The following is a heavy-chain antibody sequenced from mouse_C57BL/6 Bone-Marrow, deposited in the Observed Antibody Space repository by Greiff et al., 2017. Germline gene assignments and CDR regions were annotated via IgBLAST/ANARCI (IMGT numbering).Heavy chain of an antibody. CDR1: GYTFTSYW. J-gene: IGHJ2*02. V-gene: IGHV1-64*01. CDR3: ARGAAQDTYYIDY. D-gene: IGHD3-2*02. CDR2: IHPNSGST. Sequence: QVQLQQPGAELVKPGASVKLSCKASGYTFTSYWMHWVKQRPGQGLEWIGMIHPNSGSTNYNEKFKSKATLTVDKSSSTAYMQLSSLTSEDSAVYYCARGAAQDTYYIDYWGQGTSLTVSS.